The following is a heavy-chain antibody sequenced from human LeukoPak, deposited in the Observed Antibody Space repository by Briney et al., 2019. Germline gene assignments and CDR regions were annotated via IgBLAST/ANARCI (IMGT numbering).Heavy chain of an antibody. CDR3: TKVGPPSIAALGV. CDR1: GFTFRRXX. CDR2: ISGSAGST. D-gene: IGHD6-6*01. V-gene: IGHV3-23*01. J-gene: IGHJ6*04. Sequence: LSXXASGFTFRRXXMSXVRQXPXXXXXXVSVISGSAGSTHYADSVKGRFTISSDNSKNTLDLQMNSLRVEDTAVYYCTKVGPPSIAALGVWGKGTTVTVSS.